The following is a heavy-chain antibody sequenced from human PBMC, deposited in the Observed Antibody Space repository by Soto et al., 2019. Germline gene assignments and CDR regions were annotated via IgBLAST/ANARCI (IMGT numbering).Heavy chain of an antibody. V-gene: IGHV1-2*02. CDR3: AKDLTRQLAYWLDP. J-gene: IGHJ5*02. D-gene: IGHD6-6*01. CDR2: INAHSGGT. Sequence: ASVKVSCKASGFSFTGYYIHWLRQAPGQGLEWMGWINAHSGGTEYAQKFQGRVTLTRDTSIATAYLTLTSLTSDDTALYYCAKDLTRQLAYWLDPWGQGTRVTVSS. CDR1: GFSFTGYY.